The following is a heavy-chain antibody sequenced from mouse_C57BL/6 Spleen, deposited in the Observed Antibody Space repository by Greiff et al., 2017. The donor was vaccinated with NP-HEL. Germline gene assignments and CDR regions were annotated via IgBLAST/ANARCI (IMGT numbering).Heavy chain of an antibody. V-gene: IGHV5-17*01. Sequence: EVQLVESGGGLVKPGGSLKLSCAASGFTFSDYGMHWVRQAPEKGLEWVAYISSGSSTIYYADTVKGRFTISRDNAKNTLFLQMTSLRSEDTAMYYCARADSTMVTTGFAYWGQGTLVTVSA. D-gene: IGHD2-2*01. CDR1: GFTFSDYG. CDR3: ARADSTMVTTGFAY. J-gene: IGHJ3*01. CDR2: ISSGSSTI.